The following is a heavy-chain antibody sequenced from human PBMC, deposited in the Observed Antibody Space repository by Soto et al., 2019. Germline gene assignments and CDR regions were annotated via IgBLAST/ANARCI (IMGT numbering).Heavy chain of an antibody. CDR2: IRNEANSYPK. Sequence: EVQLVESGGGLAQPGGSLRLSCAASGFTFSDHYMDWVRQAPGKGLEWLGRIRNEANSYPKEYAASVKGRFTISRDDSKTSLHLKINSLKTEDTAVYYCARARLGATTRYLDYWGQGTLVIFSP. D-gene: IGHD1-26*01. V-gene: IGHV3-72*01. J-gene: IGHJ4*02. CDR1: GFTFSDHY. CDR3: ARARLGATTRYLDY.